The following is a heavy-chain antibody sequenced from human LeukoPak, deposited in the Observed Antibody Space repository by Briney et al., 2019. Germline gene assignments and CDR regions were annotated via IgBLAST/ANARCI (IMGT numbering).Heavy chain of an antibody. J-gene: IGHJ4*01. CDR1: SGSFTSYD. V-gene: IGHV4-59*01. CDR2: ICYTGTT. Sequence: KPSGTLSLTCTVSSGSFTSYDWSWIRQPPGKGLEYIAHICYTGTTDYNPSLKSRVTMSVHKSKNQFSLRLISVTASDTAVYFCAGPPNRHFFDYWGHGTLVAVSS. CDR3: AGPPNRHFFDY.